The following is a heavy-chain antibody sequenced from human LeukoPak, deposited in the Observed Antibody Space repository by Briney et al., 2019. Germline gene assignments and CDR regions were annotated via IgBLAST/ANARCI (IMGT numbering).Heavy chain of an antibody. CDR2: IYNSGST. V-gene: IGHV4-59*12. J-gene: IGHJ4*02. CDR1: GGSISNYY. CDR3: ARGDILTGYVY. Sequence: SETLSLTCTVSGGSISNYYWNWIRQPPGKGLEWIGYIYNSGSTNYNPSLKSRVAIPVDTSKNQFSLKLSSVTAADTAVYYCARGDILTGYVYWGQGALVTVSS. D-gene: IGHD3-9*01.